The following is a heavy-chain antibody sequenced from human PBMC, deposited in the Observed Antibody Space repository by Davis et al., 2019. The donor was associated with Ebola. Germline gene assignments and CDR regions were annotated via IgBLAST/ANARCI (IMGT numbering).Heavy chain of an antibody. D-gene: IGHD6-13*01. CDR3: ARDSSSWYYYYMDV. CDR1: GYTFTTYY. CDR2: IVPIFGTP. V-gene: IGHV1-69*13. Sequence: SVKVSCKTSGYTFTTYYVHWVRQAPGQGLEWMGGIVPIFGTPNYAQKFQGRVTITADESTSTAYMELNSLRSEDTAVYYCARDSSSWYYYYMDVWGKGTAVTVSS. J-gene: IGHJ6*03.